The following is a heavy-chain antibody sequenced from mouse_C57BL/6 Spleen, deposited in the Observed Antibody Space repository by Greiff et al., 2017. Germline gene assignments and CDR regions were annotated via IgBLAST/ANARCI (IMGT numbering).Heavy chain of an antibody. V-gene: IGHV2-2*01. CDR2: RWSGGST. CDR3: ARALGDGYYYAKGD. D-gene: IGHD2-3*01. CDR1: GFSLTSYG. J-gene: IGHJ4*01. Sequence: VLLVESGPGLVQPSQSLSITCTVSGFSLTSYGVHWVRQSPGKGLEWLGVRWSGGSTDYNAACISRLSISKDNSKSQVFFKMNSLQADDAARDYCARALGDGYYYAKGDWGQGASVT.